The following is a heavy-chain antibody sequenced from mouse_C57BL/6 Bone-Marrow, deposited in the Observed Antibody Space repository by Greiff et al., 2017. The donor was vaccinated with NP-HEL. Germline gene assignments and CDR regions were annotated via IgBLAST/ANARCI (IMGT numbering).Heavy chain of an antibody. V-gene: IGHV1-55*01. J-gene: IGHJ1*03. CDR2: IYPGSGST. CDR1: GYTFTSYW. CDR3: ARKEAYYGSSYWYFDV. D-gene: IGHD1-1*01. Sequence: VQLQQPGAELVKPGASVKMSCKASGYTFTSYWITWVKQRPGQGLEWIGDIYPGSGSTNYNEKFKSKATLTVDTSSSTAYMQLSSLTSEDSAVYYCARKEAYYGSSYWYFDVWGTGTTVTVSS.